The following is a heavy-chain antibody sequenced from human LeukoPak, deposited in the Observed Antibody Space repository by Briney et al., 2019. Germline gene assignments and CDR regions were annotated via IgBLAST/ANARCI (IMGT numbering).Heavy chain of an antibody. CDR3: AREMASAEVIPTDWYFDL. CDR1: GFAVTSNY. V-gene: IGHV3-66*01. J-gene: IGHJ2*01. D-gene: IGHD5-24*01. CDR2: FYSGVRT. Sequence: GGSLKLSCEASGFAVTSNYMTWLRQAPGKGLEWVSTFYSGVRTFYSDAVKGRFTIDRDPSKNILFLGMKRRRAEDTAVYFCAREMASAEVIPTDWYFDLWGRGTLVSVSS.